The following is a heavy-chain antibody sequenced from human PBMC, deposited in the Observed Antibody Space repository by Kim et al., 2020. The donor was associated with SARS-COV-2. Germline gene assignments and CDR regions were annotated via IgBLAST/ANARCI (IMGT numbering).Heavy chain of an antibody. CDR1: GFTFSSSW. CDR3: GRIDYHDDR. V-gene: IGHV3-74*01. Sequence: WGSLRLSCAASGFTFSSSWIHWVRQTPGKGLVWVSRIDGDGSTINLADSVRGRFTVSRDNAKSTAYLQMNSLSAEDTAIYYCGRIDYHDDRWGQGTLVTVSS. D-gene: IGHD3-16*01. J-gene: IGHJ5*02. CDR2: IDGDGSTI.